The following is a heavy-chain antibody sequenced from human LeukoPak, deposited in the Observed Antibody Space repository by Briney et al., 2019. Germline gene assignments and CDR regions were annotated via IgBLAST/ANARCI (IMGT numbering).Heavy chain of an antibody. CDR1: GCTFSSYA. CDR2: IIPIFGTA. CDR3: ARNQYDYGSDPYYFDY. Sequence: SVKVSCKASGCTFSSYAISWVRQATGQGLEWMGGIIPIFGTANYLQKFQGRVTITADESTSTAYMELSSLRSEDTAVYYCARNQYDYGSDPYYFDYWGQGTLVTVSS. V-gene: IGHV1-69*13. D-gene: IGHD3-10*01. J-gene: IGHJ4*02.